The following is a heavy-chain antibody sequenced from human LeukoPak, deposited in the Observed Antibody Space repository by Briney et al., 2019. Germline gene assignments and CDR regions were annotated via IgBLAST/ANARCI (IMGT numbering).Heavy chain of an antibody. CDR1: GGSISSSSYY. D-gene: IGHD3-3*01. J-gene: IGHJ4*02. V-gene: IGHV3-7*01. CDR2: IKQDGSEK. Sequence: ETLSLTCTVSGGSISSSSYYWGWIRQPPGKGLEWVANIKQDGSEKYYVDTVKGRFTISRDNAKNSLYLQMNSLRAEDTAVYYCARDRNTDFWSGYYTNYFDYWGQGTLVTVSS. CDR3: ARDRNTDFWSGYYTNYFDY.